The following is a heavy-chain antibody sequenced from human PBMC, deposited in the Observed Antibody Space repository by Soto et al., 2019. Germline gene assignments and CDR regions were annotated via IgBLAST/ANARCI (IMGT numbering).Heavy chain of an antibody. CDR2: ISYDGRHK. CDR1: GFTFGSYA. CDR3: ARHNHHLRYFDWPSDY. D-gene: IGHD3-9*01. V-gene: IGHV3-30*04. J-gene: IGHJ4*02. Sequence: PGGSLRLSCAASGFTFGSYAMHWVRQAPGKGLEWVAVISYDGRHKYYADSVKGRFTISRDNSKNTLYLQMNTMRAEDTAVYYCARHNHHLRYFDWPSDYWGQGTLVTVSS.